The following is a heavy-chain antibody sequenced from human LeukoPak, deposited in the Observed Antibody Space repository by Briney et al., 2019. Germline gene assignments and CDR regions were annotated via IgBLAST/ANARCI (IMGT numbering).Heavy chain of an antibody. CDR1: GGSFSGYY. CDR2: INHSGST. D-gene: IGHD1-7*01. V-gene: IGHV4-34*01. J-gene: IGHJ4*02. CDR3: ARRTGTTPRAFDY. Sequence: SETLSLTCAVYGGSFSGYYWSWIRQPPGKGLEWIGEINHSGSTNYNPSLKSRVTISVDTSKNQFSLKLSSVTAADTAVYYCARRTGTTPRAFDYWGQGTLVTVSS.